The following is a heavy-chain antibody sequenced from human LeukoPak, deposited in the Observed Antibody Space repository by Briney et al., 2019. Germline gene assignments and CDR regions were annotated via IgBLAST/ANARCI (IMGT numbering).Heavy chain of an antibody. CDR2: ISGSGGNT. D-gene: IGHD3-10*02. V-gene: IGHV3-23*01. CDR3: AELGITMIGGV. CDR1: GFTFSSCA. J-gene: IGHJ6*04. Sequence: GGSLRLSCAASGFTFSSCAMSWVRQAPGKGLEWVSAISGSGGNTFYADSVKGRFTISRDNSKNTLYLQMNSLRAEDTAVYYCAELGITMIGGVWGKGTTVTISS.